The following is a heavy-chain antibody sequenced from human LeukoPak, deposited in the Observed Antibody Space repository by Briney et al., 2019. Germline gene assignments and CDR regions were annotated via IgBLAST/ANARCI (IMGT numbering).Heavy chain of an antibody. CDR1: GDSLSLSFYY. CDR3: ARGTLYRGWSYYLDF. D-gene: IGHD6-19*01. Sequence: PSETLSLTCSVSGDSLSLSFYYWGWIRQPPGKALEWIGSVYYSGTTSYNPSLKSRVTISVDMSKNHFSLRLRSVSDADTAMYYCARGTLYRGWSYYLDFWGQGSQVTVSS. J-gene: IGHJ4*02. CDR2: VYYSGTT. V-gene: IGHV4-39*07.